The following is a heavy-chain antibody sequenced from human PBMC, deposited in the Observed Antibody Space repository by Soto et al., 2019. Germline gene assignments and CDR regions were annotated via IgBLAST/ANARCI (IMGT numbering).Heavy chain of an antibody. D-gene: IGHD2-8*01. V-gene: IGHV1-8*01. CDR2: MNPNSGNT. CDR3: AKNGQPPYYYYGMDV. CDR1: GYTFTSYD. Sequence: ASVKVSCKASGYTFTSYDINWVRQATGQGLEWMGWMNPNSGNTGYAQKFQGRVTMTRNTSISTAYMELRSLTSDDRAVYYCAKNGQPPYYYYGMDVWGQGTTVTVSS. J-gene: IGHJ6*02.